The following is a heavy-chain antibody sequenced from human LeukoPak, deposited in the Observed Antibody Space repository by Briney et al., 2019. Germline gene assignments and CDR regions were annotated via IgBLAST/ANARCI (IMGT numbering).Heavy chain of an antibody. CDR2: IYHSGST. CDR3: ARGPAPGDY. V-gene: IGHV4-30-2*01. J-gene: IGHJ4*02. Sequence: SETLSLTCAVSGGSISSGGYYWSWIRQPPGKGLEWIGYIYHSGSTYYNPSLKSRVTISVDRSKNQFSLKLSSVTAADTAVYYCARGPAPGDYWGQGTLVTVSS. CDR1: GGSISSGGYY.